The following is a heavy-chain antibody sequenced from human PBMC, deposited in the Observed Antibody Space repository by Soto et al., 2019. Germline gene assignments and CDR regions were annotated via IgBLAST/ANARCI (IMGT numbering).Heavy chain of an antibody. CDR2: IYYSGST. Sequence: SETLSLTCTVSGGSVSSGSYYWSWIRQPPGKGLEWIGYIYYSGSTNYNPSLKSRVTISVDTSKNQFSLKLSSVTAADTAVYYCARDRWLDIWGQGTMVTVSS. CDR3: ARDRWLDI. D-gene: IGHD2-15*01. J-gene: IGHJ3*02. CDR1: GGSVSSGSYY. V-gene: IGHV4-61*01.